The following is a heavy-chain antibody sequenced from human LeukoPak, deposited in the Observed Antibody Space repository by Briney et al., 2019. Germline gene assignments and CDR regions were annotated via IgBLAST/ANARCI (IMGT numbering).Heavy chain of an antibody. CDR2: IYPGDSNT. J-gene: IGHJ3*02. Sequence: GESLKISCKGSGYSFTNSWIGWLRQVPGKGLEWMGFIYPGDSNTRYSPSFQGQVTISADRSISSAYLQWSSLKASGTAMYYCARSYHSGTYYAYAFDIWGQGTMVTVSS. CDR3: ARSYHSGTYYAYAFDI. V-gene: IGHV5-51*01. D-gene: IGHD1-26*01. CDR1: GYSFTNSW.